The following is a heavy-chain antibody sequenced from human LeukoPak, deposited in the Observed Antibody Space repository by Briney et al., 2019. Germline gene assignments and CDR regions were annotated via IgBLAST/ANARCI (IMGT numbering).Heavy chain of an antibody. D-gene: IGHD1-1*01. J-gene: IGHJ4*02. Sequence: GGSLRLSCAASRFTFNTYWMHWVRQAPGKGLVWVSRIDSDGYSTAYADSVKGRFTISRDNAKNTLYLQMNSLRAEDTAVYYCASEGTTGTTWGPDYWGQGTLVTVSS. CDR3: ASEGTTGTTWGPDY. CDR2: IDSDGYST. V-gene: IGHV3-74*01. CDR1: RFTFNTYW.